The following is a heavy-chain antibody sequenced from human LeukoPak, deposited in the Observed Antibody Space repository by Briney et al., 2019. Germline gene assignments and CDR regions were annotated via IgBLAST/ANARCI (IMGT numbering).Heavy chain of an antibody. CDR1: GFTFSTHW. J-gene: IGHJ4*02. Sequence: GGSLRLSCAASGFTFSTHWMIWVRQAPGKGLEWVSYFSTRSSTISYADSVKGRFAISRDNAKNSLYLQMNSLRDEDTAVNYCARDQDYGFDYWGQGTLVTVSS. CDR3: ARDQDYGFDY. D-gene: IGHD3-16*01. CDR2: FSTRSSTI. V-gene: IGHV3-48*02.